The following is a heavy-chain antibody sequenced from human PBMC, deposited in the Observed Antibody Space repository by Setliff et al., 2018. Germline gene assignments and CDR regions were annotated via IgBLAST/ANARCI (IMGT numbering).Heavy chain of an antibody. J-gene: IGHJ4*02. D-gene: IGHD3-3*01. CDR1: GDSLSDYY. V-gene: IGHV4-34*01. CDR3: RFWDGSYKNDY. CDR2: TNHSGST. Sequence: PSETLSLTCAVYGDSLSDYYWSWIRQPPGKGLEWIVETNHSGSTNYSPSLKSRVTISVDMSKNQLSLKLSSVTAADTAAYYCRFWDGSYKNDYWGQGTLVTVSS.